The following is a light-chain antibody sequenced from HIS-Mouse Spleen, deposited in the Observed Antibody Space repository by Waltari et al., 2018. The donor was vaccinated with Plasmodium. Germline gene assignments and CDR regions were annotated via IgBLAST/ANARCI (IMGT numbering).Light chain of an antibody. Sequence: QSVLTQPPSASGTPGQRVTISCSGSSSNIGSNTVNWYQQLPGTAPKPLIYSNNQRPSGVPDRFSGSKSGTSASLAISGLQSEDEADYYCAAWDDSLNGWVFGGGTKRTVL. CDR3: AAWDDSLNGWV. CDR1: SSNIGSNT. CDR2: SNN. V-gene: IGLV1-44*01. J-gene: IGLJ3*02.